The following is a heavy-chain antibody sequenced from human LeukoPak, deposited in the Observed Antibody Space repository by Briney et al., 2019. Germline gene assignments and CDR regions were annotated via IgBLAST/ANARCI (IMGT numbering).Heavy chain of an antibody. CDR2: IWNDGSNK. J-gene: IGHJ3*02. D-gene: IGHD3-10*01. CDR3: ARGDDGSGSFYNGLGTFDI. V-gene: IGHV3-33*01. Sequence: GRSLRLSCAASGFTFRNYGMHWVRQAPVKGLEWVAVIWNDGSNKYYGDSVKGRFTISRDNSKNTLSLQMNSLRAEDTAVYYCARGDDGSGSFYNGLGTFDIWGLGTMVTVSS. CDR1: GFTFRNYG.